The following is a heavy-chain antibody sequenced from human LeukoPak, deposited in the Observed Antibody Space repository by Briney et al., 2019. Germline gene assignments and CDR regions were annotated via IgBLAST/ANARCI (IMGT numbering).Heavy chain of an antibody. Sequence: GKSLRLSCAASGFTFSGYPIHWVRQAPGKGLEWVAVISYDGSNKYYADSVKGRFTISRDNSKNTLYLQMNSLRAEDTAVYYCARDRGSSWYDYWGQGTLVTVSS. J-gene: IGHJ4*02. V-gene: IGHV3-30-3*01. CDR3: ARDRGSSWYDY. D-gene: IGHD6-13*01. CDR2: ISYDGSNK. CDR1: GFTFSGYP.